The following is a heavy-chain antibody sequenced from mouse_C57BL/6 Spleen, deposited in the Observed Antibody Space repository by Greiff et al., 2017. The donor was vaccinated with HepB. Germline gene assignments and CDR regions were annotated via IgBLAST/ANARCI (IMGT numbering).Heavy chain of an antibody. CDR1: GYTFTDYY. CDR2: INPNNGGT. Sequence: EVQLQQSGPELVKPGASVKISCKASGYTFTDYYMNWVKQSHGKSLEWIGDINPNNGGTSYNQKFKGKATLTVDKSSSTAYMELRSLTSEDSAVYYCARSGYYGSSPDYWGQGTTLTVSS. D-gene: IGHD1-1*01. J-gene: IGHJ2*01. V-gene: IGHV1-26*01. CDR3: ARSGYYGSSPDY.